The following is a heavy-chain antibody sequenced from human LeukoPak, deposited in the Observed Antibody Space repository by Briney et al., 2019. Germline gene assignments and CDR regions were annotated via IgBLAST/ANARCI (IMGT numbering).Heavy chain of an antibody. V-gene: IGHV3-21*06. CDR2: ISSGNSYT. CDR1: GFTFSTYS. Sequence: GSLELSCGASGFTFSTYSMNWVRQAPGKGREWIACISSGNSYTYYVDSVKARFTLSRDNTKNSLYLQMNSLGAEDTAVYYCARALSGTYYEYFDFWGQGTLVTASS. J-gene: IGHJ4*02. CDR3: ARALSGTYYEYFDF. D-gene: IGHD1-26*01.